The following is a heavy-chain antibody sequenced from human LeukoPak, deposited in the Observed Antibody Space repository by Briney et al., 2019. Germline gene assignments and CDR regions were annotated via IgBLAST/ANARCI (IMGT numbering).Heavy chain of an antibody. CDR3: VRDLSGDYPPY. J-gene: IGHJ4*02. CDR1: GFTFRTSG. CDR2: IGTSSSDT. V-gene: IGHV3-21*05. D-gene: IGHD2-21*02. Sequence: GGSLRLSCAGSGFTFRTSGMNWVRQAPGEGLELVSFIGTSSSDTYYADSVKGRFTISRDNAKDSLYLQMSSLRAEDTAVYYCVRDLSGDYPPYWGKGPLVTASS.